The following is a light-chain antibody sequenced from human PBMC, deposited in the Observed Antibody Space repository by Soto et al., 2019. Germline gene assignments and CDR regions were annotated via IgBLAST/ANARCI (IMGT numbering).Light chain of an antibody. V-gene: IGKV1-39*01. CDR1: QSVSTY. J-gene: IGKJ5*01. Sequence: DIQMTQSPSSLSASVGDRVTITCRASQSVSTYLNWYQQKPGKAPKLLIYAATTLQSGVPSRFSGSGSGTDFTLTISSLQPEDFATYYCQQSYSIISFGQGTRLDIK. CDR3: QQSYSIIS. CDR2: AAT.